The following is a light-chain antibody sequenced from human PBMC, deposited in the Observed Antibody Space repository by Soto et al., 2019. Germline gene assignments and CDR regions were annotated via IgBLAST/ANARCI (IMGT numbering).Light chain of an antibody. CDR3: AAWDASLSGWV. Sequence: QSVLTQPPSASGTPGQGVIISCSGTSSNIGSNYVYWYRLLPGTAPKLVMFSNVMRPPGVPDRFSGAKSGTSASLATSGLRPEDEADYFCAAWDASLSGWVFGGGTKLTVL. J-gene: IGLJ3*02. CDR2: SNV. CDR1: SSNIGSNY. V-gene: IGLV1-47*02.